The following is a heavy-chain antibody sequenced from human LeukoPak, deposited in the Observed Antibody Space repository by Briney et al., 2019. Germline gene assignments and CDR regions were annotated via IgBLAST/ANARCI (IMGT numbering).Heavy chain of an antibody. CDR1: GFTFSSYA. D-gene: IGHD5-18*01. CDR2: ISASGGST. Sequence: GGSLRLSCAASGFTFSSYAMRWVRQAPGKGLEWVSGISASGGSTHYADSVKGRFTISRDNSKNTLYLQMNSLRAGDTAVYYCAKGEGYSYGLQDYWGQGTLVTVSS. V-gene: IGHV3-23*01. J-gene: IGHJ4*02. CDR3: AKGEGYSYGLQDY.